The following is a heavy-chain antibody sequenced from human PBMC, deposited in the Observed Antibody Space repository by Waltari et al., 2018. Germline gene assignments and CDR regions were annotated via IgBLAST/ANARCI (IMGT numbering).Heavy chain of an antibody. V-gene: IGHV1-69*12. Sequence: QVQLVQSGAEVKKPGSSVKVSCKASGGTFSSYAISWVRQAPGQGLEWMGGFIPIVGIANYAQKVHGRVTITADESTSTAYRELSSLRSEDTAVYYWARGLSGDTPNWGQGTLVTVSS. CDR1: GGTFSSYA. J-gene: IGHJ4*02. CDR3: ARGLSGDTPN. CDR2: FIPIVGIA. D-gene: IGHD2-21*02.